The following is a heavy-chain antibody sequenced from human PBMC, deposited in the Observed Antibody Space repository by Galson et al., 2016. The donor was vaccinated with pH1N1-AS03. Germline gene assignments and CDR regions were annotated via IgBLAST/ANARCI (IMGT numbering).Heavy chain of an antibody. CDR2: IDPSGGPT. J-gene: IGHJ4*02. CDR3: ARRYYFDY. Sequence: SVKVSCKASGYTLTWYYMHWVRQAPGQGLEWMGIIDPSGGPTTYAPKFQGRITITTDTSTSTVYMELVSLRSEDTAVYYCARRYYFDYWGQGTLVTVSS. D-gene: IGHD3-16*02. V-gene: IGHV1-46*01. CDR1: GYTLTWYY.